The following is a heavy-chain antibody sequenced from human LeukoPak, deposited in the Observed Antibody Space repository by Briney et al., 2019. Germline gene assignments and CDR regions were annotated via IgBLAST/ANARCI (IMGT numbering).Heavy chain of an antibody. D-gene: IGHD1-26*01. CDR2: INHSGST. Sequence: SETLSLTCAVYGGSFSGYYWSWIRQPPGKGLEWIGEINHSGSTNYNPSLKSRVTISVDTSKNQFSLKLSSVTAADTAVYYCARDGGGSYGFDYWGQGTLVTVSS. CDR1: GGSFSGYY. V-gene: IGHV4-34*01. J-gene: IGHJ4*02. CDR3: ARDGGGSYGFDY.